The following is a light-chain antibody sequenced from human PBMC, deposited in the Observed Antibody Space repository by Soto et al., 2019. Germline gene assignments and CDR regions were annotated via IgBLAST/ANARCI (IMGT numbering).Light chain of an antibody. J-gene: IGLJ3*02. V-gene: IGLV2-23*02. CDR3: CSYAGSTTVWV. Sequence: QSVLTQPASVSGSPGQSITISCTGTSSDVGSYDVVSWYQQHPGKAPQLIIYEVAQRPPGVSDRFSGSKSGSTASLTISGLQAEDEAHYFCCSYAGSTTVWVFGGGTKLTVL. CDR2: EVA. CDR1: SSDVGSYDV.